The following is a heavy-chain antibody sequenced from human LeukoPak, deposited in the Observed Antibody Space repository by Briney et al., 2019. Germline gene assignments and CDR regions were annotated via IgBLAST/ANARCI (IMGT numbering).Heavy chain of an antibody. CDR3: ARDARYCSSTSCYTPFDY. Sequence: EASVKVSCKASGCTFTGYYMHWVRQAPGQGLEWMGWINPNSGGTNYAQKFQGRVTMTRDTSISTAYMELSRLRSDDTAVYYCARDARYCSSTSCYTPFDYWDQGTLVTVSS. CDR1: GCTFTGYY. D-gene: IGHD2-2*02. CDR2: INPNSGGT. J-gene: IGHJ4*02. V-gene: IGHV1-2*02.